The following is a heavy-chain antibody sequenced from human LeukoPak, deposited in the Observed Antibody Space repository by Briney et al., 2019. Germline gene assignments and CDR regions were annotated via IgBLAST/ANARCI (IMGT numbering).Heavy chain of an antibody. CDR2: IIPIFGTA. CDR1: GGTFSSYA. D-gene: IGHD3-22*01. V-gene: IGHV1-69*05. CDR3: VRDLGIYYDTSGIFFDY. Sequence: SVKVSCKASGGTFSSYAISWVRQAPGQGLEWMGGIIPIFGTANYAQMLQDRVTMSTDTSTSTAFLEVRSLRSDDTAVYFCVRDLGIYYDTSGIFFDYWGQGTLVTVSS. J-gene: IGHJ4*02.